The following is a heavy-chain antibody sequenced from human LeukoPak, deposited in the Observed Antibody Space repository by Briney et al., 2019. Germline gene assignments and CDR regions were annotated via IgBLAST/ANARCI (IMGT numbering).Heavy chain of an antibody. CDR1: GGSISSSSSY. V-gene: IGHV4-39*01. Sequence: PSETLSLTCTVSGGSISSSSSYWGWIRQPPGKGLQWIVSMYYSGSTYYNPALKSRVTISVDTSKNQFSLKLISVTAADTAVYYCARQPLGIYWFDPWGQGTLVTVSS. J-gene: IGHJ5*02. CDR2: MYYSGST. CDR3: ARQPLGIYWFDP. D-gene: IGHD7-27*01.